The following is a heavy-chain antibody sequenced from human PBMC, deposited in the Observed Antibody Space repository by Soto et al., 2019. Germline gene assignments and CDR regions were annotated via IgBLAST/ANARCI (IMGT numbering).Heavy chain of an antibody. J-gene: IGHJ6*03. V-gene: IGHV4-59*01. Sequence: SSETLSLTCTVSGGSISSYYWSWIRQPPGKGLEWIGYIYYSGSTNYNPSLKSRVTISVDTSKNQFSLKLSSVTAADTAVYYCAGLDFWSGYYGGETYYHYYMDVWGKGTTVTVSS. CDR1: GGSISSYY. CDR3: AGLDFWSGYYGGETYYHYYMDV. D-gene: IGHD3-3*01. CDR2: IYYSGST.